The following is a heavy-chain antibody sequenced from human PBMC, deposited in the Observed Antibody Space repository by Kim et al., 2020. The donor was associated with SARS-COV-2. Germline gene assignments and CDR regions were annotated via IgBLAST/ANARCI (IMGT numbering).Heavy chain of an antibody. CDR2: LSSSGSTI. V-gene: IGHV3-11*01. J-gene: IGHJ4*02. CDR1: GFTFSDYY. D-gene: IGHD3-16*01. Sequence: GGSLRLSCAASGFTFSDYYMSWIRQAPGKGLEWVSYLSSSGSTIYYADSVKGRFTISRDNAKNTLYLQMNSLRAEDTAVYYCARDGLGLIRLGELAPAFDHWGQGTLVTVSS. CDR3: ARDGLGLIRLGELAPAFDH.